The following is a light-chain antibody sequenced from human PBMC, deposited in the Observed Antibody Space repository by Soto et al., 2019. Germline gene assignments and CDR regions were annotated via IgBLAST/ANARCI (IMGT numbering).Light chain of an antibody. CDR3: LSFTTTSTHV. Sequence: QSALTQPASLSGSPGQSITISCTGTSSDIGAYDYVSWFQQHPRKAPKLMISEVNNRPSGVSNRFSGSKSGNTAYLTISGLQVEDEAEYFCLSFTTTSTHVFGTGTKLTVL. J-gene: IGLJ1*01. CDR2: EVN. CDR1: SSDIGAYDY. V-gene: IGLV2-14*01.